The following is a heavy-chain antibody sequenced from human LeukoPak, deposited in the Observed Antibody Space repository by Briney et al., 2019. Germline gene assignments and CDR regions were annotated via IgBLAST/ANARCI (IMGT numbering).Heavy chain of an antibody. Sequence: GGSLRLSCAASGFTFSSYAMSWVRQAPGKGLEWVSAISGSGGSTYYADSVKGRFTISRDNSKNTLYLQMNSLRAEDTAVYYCAKDLTYCSSTSCYFSWRPGDAFDIWGQGAMVTVSS. CDR2: ISGSGGST. CDR3: AKDLTYCSSTSCYFSWRPGDAFDI. D-gene: IGHD2-2*01. V-gene: IGHV3-23*01. J-gene: IGHJ3*02. CDR1: GFTFSSYA.